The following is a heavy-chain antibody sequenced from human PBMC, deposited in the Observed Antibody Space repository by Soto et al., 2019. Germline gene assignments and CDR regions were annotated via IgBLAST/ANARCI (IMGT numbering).Heavy chain of an antibody. J-gene: IGHJ4*02. CDR3: ARGHLGITTTGTWYDFDY. D-gene: IGHD2-15*01. CDR1: GDSISSCY. V-gene: IGHV4-59*01. CDR2: IYYSGRT. Sequence: PSETLSLTCTVSGDSISSCYWTWIRRPPGQGLEYIGYIYYSGRTYYNPSLKSRVTISVDTSKNQFSLKLSSVTAADTAVYYCARGHLGITTTGTWYDFDYWGQGTLVTVSS.